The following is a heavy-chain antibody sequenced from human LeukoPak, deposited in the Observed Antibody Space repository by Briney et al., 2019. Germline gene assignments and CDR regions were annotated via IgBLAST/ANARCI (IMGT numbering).Heavy chain of an antibody. D-gene: IGHD4-11*01. CDR3: ARGRSTVPYDS. J-gene: IGHJ4*02. CDR2: INHSGST. Sequence: SETLSLTCAVYGGSFSGYYWSWIRQPPGKGLEWIGEINHSGSTNYNPSLKSRVTISVDTSKSQFSLKLSSVTAADTAVYYCARGRSTVPYDSWGQGTLVTVSS. CDR1: GGSFSGYY. V-gene: IGHV4-34*01.